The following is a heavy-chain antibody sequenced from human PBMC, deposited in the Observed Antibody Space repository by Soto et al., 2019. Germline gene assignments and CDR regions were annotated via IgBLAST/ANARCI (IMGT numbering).Heavy chain of an antibody. J-gene: IGHJ4*02. V-gene: IGHV5-10-1*01. Sequence: PGESLKISCKGSGYSFTSYWISWVRQMPGKGLEWMGRIDPSDSYTNYSPSFQGHVTISADKSISTAYLQWSSLKASDTAMYYCARQLGRYYDSSGYPFGYWGQGTLVTVS. CDR3: ARQLGRYYDSSGYPFGY. D-gene: IGHD3-22*01. CDR2: IDPSDSYT. CDR1: GYSFTSYW.